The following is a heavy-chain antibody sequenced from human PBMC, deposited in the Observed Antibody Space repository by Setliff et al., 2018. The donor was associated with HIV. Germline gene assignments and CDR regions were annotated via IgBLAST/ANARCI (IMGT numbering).Heavy chain of an antibody. CDR1: GVSISDNNY. D-gene: IGHD3-10*01. CDR2: IYHSGST. CDR3: ARLHTDYGSWFFDH. Sequence: SETLSLTCDVSGVSISDNNYWNWVRQPPGKGLEWIGEIYHSGSTNYNPSLKSRVTISIDMSKKRFSLKLTSVTATDTAIYYCARLHTDYGSWFFDHWGQGILVTVSS. V-gene: IGHV4-4*02. J-gene: IGHJ5*02.